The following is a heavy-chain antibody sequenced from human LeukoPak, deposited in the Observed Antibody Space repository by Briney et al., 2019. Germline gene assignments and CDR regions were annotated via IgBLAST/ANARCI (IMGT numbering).Heavy chain of an antibody. V-gene: IGHV3-7*01. CDR3: ARELGRYYMDV. CDR2: IKQDGSEK. CDR1: GFTFSNYA. Sequence: GGSLRLSCAASGFTFSNYAMNWVRQAPGKGLEWVANIKQDGSEKYYVDSVKGRFTISRDNAKNSLYLQMNSLRAEDTAVYYCARELGRYYMDVWGKGTTVTVSS. J-gene: IGHJ6*03.